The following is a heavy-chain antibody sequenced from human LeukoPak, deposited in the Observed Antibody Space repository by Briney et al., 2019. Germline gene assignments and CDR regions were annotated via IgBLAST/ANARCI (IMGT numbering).Heavy chain of an antibody. CDR1: GSYW. CDR3: ARDAVDTANAV. Sequence: GGSLRLSCAASGSYWMHWVRQAPGKGLVWVSHINSDGSWTSYADSVKGRFTISKDNAKNTVYLQMNSLRAEDTAVYYCARDAVDTANAVWGQGTTVTVSS. D-gene: IGHD5-18*01. J-gene: IGHJ6*02. V-gene: IGHV3-74*01. CDR2: INSDGSWT.